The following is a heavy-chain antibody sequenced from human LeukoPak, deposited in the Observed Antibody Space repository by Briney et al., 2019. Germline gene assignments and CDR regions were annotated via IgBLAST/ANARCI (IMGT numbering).Heavy chain of an antibody. CDR3: ARVRYSGYDSPRFDY. Sequence: PSETLSLTCTVSGYSISSGYYWGWIRQPPGKGLEWMGSIYHSGSTNYNPSLKSRVTISVDNSKNQFSLKLSSVTAADTAVYYCARVRYSGYDSPRFDYWGQGTLITVSS. CDR2: IYHSGST. CDR1: GYSISSGYY. V-gene: IGHV4-38-2*02. D-gene: IGHD5-12*01. J-gene: IGHJ4*02.